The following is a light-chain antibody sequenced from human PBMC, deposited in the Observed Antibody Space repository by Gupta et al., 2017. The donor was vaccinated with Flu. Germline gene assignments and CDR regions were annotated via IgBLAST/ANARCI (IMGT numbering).Light chain of an antibody. J-gene: IGKJ2*01. V-gene: IGKV3-20*01. CDR3: QQYGGSLPYT. CDR2: GAS. CDR1: QGVTSTY. Sequence: EIVVTQSPGSLSLSPGARATLSCRASQGVTSTYFAWYQQKPGQAPRLLIYGASRRATGIPDRFSGSGSGTDFTLTISRLEPEDFAVYYCQQYGGSLPYTFGQGTKLEIK.